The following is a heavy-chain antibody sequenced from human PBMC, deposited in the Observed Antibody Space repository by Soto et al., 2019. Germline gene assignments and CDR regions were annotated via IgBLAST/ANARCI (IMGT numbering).Heavy chain of an antibody. CDR2: IDPSDSYT. CDR3: ASRPHYYDSSGLYLYGMDV. J-gene: IGHJ6*02. V-gene: IGHV5-10-1*01. Sequence: PGESLKISCKGSGYSFTSYWISWVRQMPGKGLEWMGRIDPSDSYTNYSPSFQGHVTISADKSISTAYLQWSSLKASDTAMYYCASRPHYYDSSGLYLYGMDVWGQGTSVTVSS. CDR1: GYSFTSYW. D-gene: IGHD3-22*01.